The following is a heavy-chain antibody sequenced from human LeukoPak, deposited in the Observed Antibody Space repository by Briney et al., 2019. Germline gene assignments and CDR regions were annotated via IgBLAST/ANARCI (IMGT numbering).Heavy chain of an antibody. CDR1: GFTFSGYG. Sequence: QPGRSLRLSCAASGFTFSGYGMHWVRQAPGKGLEWMTFISYDGSNKYYGDSVKGRFTISRDNSKNSLYLQMDSLRTEDTAVYYCAKNRLRGSYYFDDWGQGTLVTVPS. CDR2: ISYDGSNK. J-gene: IGHJ4*02. CDR3: AKNRLRGSYYFDD. D-gene: IGHD1-26*01. V-gene: IGHV3-30*18.